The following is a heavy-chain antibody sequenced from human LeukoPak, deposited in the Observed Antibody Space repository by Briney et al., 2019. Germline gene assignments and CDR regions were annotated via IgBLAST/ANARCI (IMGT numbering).Heavy chain of an antibody. Sequence: GGSLRLSCAASGFTFSSYAMHWVRQAPGKGLEWVAVISYDGSNKYYADSVKGRFTISRDNPKNTLYLQMNSLRAEDTAVYYCYYDFWSGYSITTNWFDPWGQGTLVTVSS. CDR3: YYDFWSGYSITTNWFDP. D-gene: IGHD3-3*01. J-gene: IGHJ5*02. CDR2: ISYDGSNK. CDR1: GFTFSSYA. V-gene: IGHV3-30-3*01.